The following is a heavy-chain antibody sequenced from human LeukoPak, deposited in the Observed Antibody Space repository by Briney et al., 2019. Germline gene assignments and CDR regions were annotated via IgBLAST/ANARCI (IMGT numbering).Heavy chain of an antibody. D-gene: IGHD3-10*01. CDR2: INHSGST. V-gene: IGHV4-34*01. CDR3: ARHDLGGLNFDY. Sequence: SETLSLTCAVYGGSFSGYYWSWIRQPPGKGLEWIGEINHSGSTNYNPSLKSRVTISVDTSKNQFSLKLSSVTAADTAVYYCARHDLGGLNFDYWGQGTLVTVSS. J-gene: IGHJ4*02. CDR1: GGSFSGYY.